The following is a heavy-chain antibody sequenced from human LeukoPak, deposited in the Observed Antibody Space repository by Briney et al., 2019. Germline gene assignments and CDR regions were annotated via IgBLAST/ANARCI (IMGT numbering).Heavy chain of an antibody. CDR2: IGTAGDT. J-gene: IGHJ4*02. Sequence: GGSLRLSCAASGFTFSSYDMHWVRQGTGRGLEWVSAIGTAGDTYYPGSVKGRFTISRENAKNSLYLQMNSLRAGDTAVYYCARGYGYYPENYFDYWGQGTLVTVSS. V-gene: IGHV3-13*01. D-gene: IGHD4-17*01. CDR3: ARGYGYYPENYFDY. CDR1: GFTFSSYD.